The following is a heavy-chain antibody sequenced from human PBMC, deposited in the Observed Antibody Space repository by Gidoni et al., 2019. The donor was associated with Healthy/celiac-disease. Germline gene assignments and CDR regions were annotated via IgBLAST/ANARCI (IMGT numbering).Heavy chain of an antibody. CDR2: ISYDGSNK. CDR1: GFTFSSYG. CDR3: AKDQALMVYDLDY. D-gene: IGHD2-8*01. J-gene: IGHJ4*02. V-gene: IGHV3-30*18. Sequence: QVQLVESGGGVVQPGRSLRLPCAASGFTFSSYGMHWVRQAPGKGLEWGAVISYDGSNKYYADSVKGRFTISRDNSKNTLYLQMNSLRAEDTAVYYCAKDQALMVYDLDYWGQGTLVTVSS.